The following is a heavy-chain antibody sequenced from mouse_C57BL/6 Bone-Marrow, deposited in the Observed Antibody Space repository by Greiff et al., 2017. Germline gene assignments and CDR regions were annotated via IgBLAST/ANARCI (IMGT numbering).Heavy chain of an antibody. J-gene: IGHJ3*01. Sequence: QVQLKESGAELARPGASVKLSCKASGYTFTSYGISWVKQRTGQGLEWIGEIYPRSGNTYYNEKFKGKATLTADKSSSTAYMELRSLTSEDSAVYFCASADYGAWFAYWGQGTLVTVSA. CDR3: ASADYGAWFAY. D-gene: IGHD1-1*02. V-gene: IGHV1-81*01. CDR2: IYPRSGNT. CDR1: GYTFTSYG.